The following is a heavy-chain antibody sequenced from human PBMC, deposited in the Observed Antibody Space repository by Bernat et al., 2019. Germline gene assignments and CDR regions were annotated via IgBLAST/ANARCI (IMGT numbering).Heavy chain of an antibody. CDR1: GGSISSGSYY. J-gene: IGHJ4*02. D-gene: IGHD4-17*01. V-gene: IGHV4-61*02. CDR2: IYTSGST. CDR3: AREYTVTTLDSENQNN. Sequence: QLQLQESDPGLVKPSETLSLTCTVSGGSISSGSYYWSWIRQPAGKGLEWIGRIYTSGSTNYNPSLKSRVTISVDTSKNQFSLKLSCVTAADTAVYYCAREYTVTTLDSENQNNWGQGTLVTVSS.